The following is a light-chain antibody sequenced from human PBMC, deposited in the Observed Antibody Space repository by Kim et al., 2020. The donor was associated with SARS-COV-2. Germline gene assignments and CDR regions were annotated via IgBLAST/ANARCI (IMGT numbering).Light chain of an antibody. CDR2: GAS. Sequence: ASVGDRVTITCRTSRIINSELGWYQLKPGKAPKLLIYGASTLKSGVPSRFSGSGSGTEFTLTISSLQPDDFATYYCQHYSRSFRYTFGQGTKLEIK. CDR3: QHYSRSFRYT. J-gene: IGKJ2*01. V-gene: IGKV1-5*01. CDR1: RIINSE.